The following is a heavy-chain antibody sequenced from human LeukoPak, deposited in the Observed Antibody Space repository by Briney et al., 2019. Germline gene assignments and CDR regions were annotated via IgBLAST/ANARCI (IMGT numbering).Heavy chain of an antibody. J-gene: IGHJ5*02. CDR3: AREKGHPDYSNWFDP. CDR2: IYTSGST. Sequence: SETLSLTCTVSGGSISSYYWSWIRQPAGKGLEWIGRIYTSGSTNYNPSLKSRVTMSVDTSKNQFSLKLSSVTAADTAVCYCAREKGHPDYSNWFDPWGQGTLVTVSS. CDR1: GGSISSYY. V-gene: IGHV4-4*07. D-gene: IGHD4-11*01.